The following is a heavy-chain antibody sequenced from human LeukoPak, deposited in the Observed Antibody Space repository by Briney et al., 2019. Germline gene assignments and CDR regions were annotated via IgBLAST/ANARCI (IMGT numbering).Heavy chain of an antibody. J-gene: IGHJ4*02. CDR1: GYTLTELS. CDR3: ATETLRNSGSYYFDY. V-gene: IGHV1-24*01. CDR2: FDPEDGET. Sequence: ASVKVSCKVSGYTLTELSMHWVRQAPGKGLEWMGGFDPEDGETIYAQKFQGRVTMTEDTSTDTAYMELSSLRSENTAVYYCATETLRNSGSYYFDYWGQGTLVTVSS. D-gene: IGHD1-26*01.